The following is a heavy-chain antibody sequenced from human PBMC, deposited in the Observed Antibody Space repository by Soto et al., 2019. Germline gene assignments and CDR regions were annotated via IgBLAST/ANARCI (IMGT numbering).Heavy chain of an antibody. CDR2: INHSGST. J-gene: IGHJ5*02. V-gene: IGHV4-34*01. CDR1: GGSFSGYY. D-gene: IGHD2-2*02. Sequence: QVQLQQWGAGLLKPSETLSLTCAVYGGSFSGYYWSWIRQPPGKGLEWIGEINHSGSTNYNPSLRRRVTISVDTSKNQFSRKLSSVTAADTAVYYCARGGLYCSSTSCYNWFDPWGQGTLVTVSS. CDR3: ARGGLYCSSTSCYNWFDP.